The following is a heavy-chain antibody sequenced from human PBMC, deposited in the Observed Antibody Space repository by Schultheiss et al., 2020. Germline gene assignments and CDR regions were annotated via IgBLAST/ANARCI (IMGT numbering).Heavy chain of an antibody. V-gene: IGHV3-30*02. D-gene: IGHD3-22*01. Sequence: GGSLRLSCAASGFTFSSYGMHWVRQAPGKGLEWVAVIWYDGSNKYYADSVKGRFTISRDNSKNTLYLQMNSLRAEDTAVYYCAKDYLPKPVVITGAVYWGQGTLVTVSS. CDR1: GFTFSSYG. CDR2: IWYDGSNK. CDR3: AKDYLPKPVVITGAVY. J-gene: IGHJ4*02.